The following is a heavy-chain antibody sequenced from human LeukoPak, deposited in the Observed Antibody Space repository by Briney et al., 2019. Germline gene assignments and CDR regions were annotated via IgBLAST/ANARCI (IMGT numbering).Heavy chain of an antibody. CDR3: ARGRSSSWYNWFDP. CDR1: GFTFSSYG. V-gene: IGHV3-33*08. D-gene: IGHD6-13*01. J-gene: IGHJ5*02. Sequence: GGSLRLSCAASGFTFSSYGMHWVRQAPGKGLEWVAVIWYGGSNKYYADSVKGRFTISRDNSKNTLYLQMNSLRAEDTAVYYCARGRSSSWYNWFDPWGQGTLVTVSS. CDR2: IWYGGSNK.